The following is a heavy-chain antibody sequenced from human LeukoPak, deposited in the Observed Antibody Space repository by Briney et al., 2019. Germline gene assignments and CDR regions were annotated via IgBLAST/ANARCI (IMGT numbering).Heavy chain of an antibody. V-gene: IGHV4-38-2*02. J-gene: IGHJ4*02. CDR2: IYHSGST. D-gene: IGHD2-2*01. CDR1: GYSISSGYY. CDR3: ARAGQGYCSSAGCFLSLDY. Sequence: PSETLSLTCTVSGYSISSGYYWGWIRQPPGKGLEWIGSIYHSGSTYYNPSLKSRVTISVDTSKNQFSLKLNSVTAADTAVYYCARAGQGYCSSAGCFLSLDYWGQGTPVTVSS.